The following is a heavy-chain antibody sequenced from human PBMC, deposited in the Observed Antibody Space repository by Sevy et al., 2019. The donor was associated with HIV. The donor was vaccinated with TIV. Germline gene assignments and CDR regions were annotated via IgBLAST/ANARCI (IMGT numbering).Heavy chain of an antibody. CDR1: GFTFSSYA. CDR3: AREFYYDVTGYVRGYFDY. V-gene: IGHV3-23*01. D-gene: IGHD3-22*01. J-gene: IGHJ4*02. Sequence: GGYLRLSCAASGFTFSSYAMSWVRQAPGKGLEWVSAISGSGGITDYADSVKGRFTFSRDDSKNTLYLQMNSLRAEDTAVYYCAREFYYDVTGYVRGYFDYWGQGTLVTVSS. CDR2: ISGSGGIT.